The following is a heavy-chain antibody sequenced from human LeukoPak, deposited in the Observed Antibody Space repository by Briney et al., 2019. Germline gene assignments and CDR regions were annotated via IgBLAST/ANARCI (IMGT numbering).Heavy chain of an antibody. CDR2: IYYSGST. CDR3: ARQTGSGLFILP. Sequence: PSETLSLTCTVSGGSISSYYWSWIRQPPGKGLEWIGYIYYSGSTNYNPSLKSRVTISVDTSKNQFSLKLSSVTAADTAVYYCARQTGSGLFILPGGQGTLVTVSS. V-gene: IGHV4-59*01. J-gene: IGHJ4*02. CDR1: GGSISSYY. D-gene: IGHD3/OR15-3a*01.